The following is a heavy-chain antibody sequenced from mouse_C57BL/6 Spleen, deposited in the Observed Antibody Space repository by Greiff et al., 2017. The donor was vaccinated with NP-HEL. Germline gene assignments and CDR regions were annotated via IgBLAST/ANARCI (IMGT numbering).Heavy chain of an antibody. Sequence: DVKLQESGPGLVKPSQSLSLTCSVTGYSITSGYYWNWIRQFPGNKLEWMGYISYDGSNNYNPSLKNRISITRDTSKNQFFLKLNSVTTEDTATYYCARGGVFFAYWGQGTLVTVSA. CDR1: GYSITSGYY. CDR2: ISYDGSN. V-gene: IGHV3-6*01. CDR3: ARGGVFFAY. J-gene: IGHJ3*01.